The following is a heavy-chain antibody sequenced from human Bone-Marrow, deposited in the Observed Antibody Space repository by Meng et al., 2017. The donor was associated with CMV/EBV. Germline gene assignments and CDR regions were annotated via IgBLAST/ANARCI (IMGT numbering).Heavy chain of an antibody. CDR3: ARACSSTSCHTERDAFDI. CDR1: GYTFTGYY. CDR2: INPNSGGT. J-gene: IGHJ3*02. D-gene: IGHD2-2*02. V-gene: IGHV1-2*02. Sequence: ASVKVSCKASGYTFTGYYMHWVRQAPGQGLEWMGWINPNSGGTNYAQKFQGRVTMTRDTSISTAYMELSRLRSEDTAVYYCARACSSTSCHTERDAFDIWGQGTMVTVSS.